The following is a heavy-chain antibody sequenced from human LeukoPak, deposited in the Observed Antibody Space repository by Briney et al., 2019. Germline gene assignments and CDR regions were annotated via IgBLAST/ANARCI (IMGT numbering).Heavy chain of an antibody. J-gene: IGHJ5*02. D-gene: IGHD6-19*01. CDR2: IYYSGST. V-gene: IGHV4-59*01. Sequence: SEALSLTCTVSGGSISSYYWNWIRQPPGKGLEWIGYIYYSGSTNYNPSLKSRVTISVDTSKNQFSLKLSSVTAADTAAYYCAREGGIAVAGNWFDPWGQGTLVTVSS. CDR3: AREGGIAVAGNWFDP. CDR1: GGSISSYY.